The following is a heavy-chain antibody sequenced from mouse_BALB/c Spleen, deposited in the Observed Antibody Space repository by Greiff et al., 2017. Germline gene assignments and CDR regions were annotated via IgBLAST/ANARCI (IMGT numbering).Heavy chain of an antibody. CDR2: ISSGGSYT. Sequence: EVQLVESGGGLVQPGGSRKLSCAASGFTFSSYAMSWVRQSPEKRLEWVAEISSGGSYTYYPDTVTGRFTISRDNAKNTLYLEMSSLRSEDTAMYYCAREDRYTWFAYWGQGTLVTVSA. CDR1: GFTFSSYA. D-gene: IGHD2-14*01. J-gene: IGHJ3*01. CDR3: AREDRYTWFAY. V-gene: IGHV5-9-4*01.